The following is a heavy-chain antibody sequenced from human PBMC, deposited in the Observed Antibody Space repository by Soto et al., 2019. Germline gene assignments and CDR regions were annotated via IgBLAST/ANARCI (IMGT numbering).Heavy chain of an antibody. Sequence: GGSLRLSCAASGFTFSSYGMHWVRQAPGEGLEWVAVISYDGSNKYYADSVKGRFTISRDNSKNTLYLQMNSLRAEDTAVYYCARIYSSGWPYALAAYWGQGTLVTVSS. CDR1: GFTFSSYG. CDR2: ISYDGSNK. D-gene: IGHD6-19*01. CDR3: ARIYSSGWPYALAAY. J-gene: IGHJ4*02. V-gene: IGHV3-30*03.